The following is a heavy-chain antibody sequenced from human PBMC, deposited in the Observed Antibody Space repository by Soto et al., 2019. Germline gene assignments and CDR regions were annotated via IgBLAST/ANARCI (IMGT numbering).Heavy chain of an antibody. CDR1: GGSVSSGSYY. CDR3: ARVLVGVNFDY. Sequence: PSETLSLTCTVSGGSVSSGSYYWSWIRQPPGKGLEWIGYIYYSGSTNYNPSLKSRVTISVDTSKNQFSLKLSSVTAADTAVYYCARVLVGVNFDYWGQGTLVTVSS. CDR2: IYYSGST. J-gene: IGHJ4*02. D-gene: IGHD3-10*01. V-gene: IGHV4-61*01.